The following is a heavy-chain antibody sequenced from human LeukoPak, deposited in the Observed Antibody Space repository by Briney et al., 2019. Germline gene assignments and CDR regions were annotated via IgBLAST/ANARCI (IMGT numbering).Heavy chain of an antibody. V-gene: IGHV1-18*01. Sequence: ASVKVSCKASGYTFTSYGISWVRQAPGQGLEWMGWISAYNGNTNYAQKLQGRVTMTTDTSTSTAYMELRSLRSDDTAVYYCASSYYYDSSGYSNWFDPWGQRTLVTVSS. CDR1: GYTFTSYG. D-gene: IGHD3-22*01. J-gene: IGHJ5*02. CDR2: ISAYNGNT. CDR3: ASSYYYDSSGYSNWFDP.